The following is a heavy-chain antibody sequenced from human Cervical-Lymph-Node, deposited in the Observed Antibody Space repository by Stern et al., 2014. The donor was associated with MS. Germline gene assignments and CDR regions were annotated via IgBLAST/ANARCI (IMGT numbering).Heavy chain of an antibody. CDR2: IYFIGST. V-gene: IGHV4-4*09. CDR3: TRTPPFRHTPLSFDP. D-gene: IGHD3-3*02. Sequence: QLQLQESGPGLVKPSETLSLTCSVSGGSISSDHWSWIRQTPEKGLEWIGDIYFIGSTNYNPSLQSRVTISIDKSKNQFSLQLTSVTAADTAVYFCTRTPPFRHTPLSFDPGGQGTLVIVSS. CDR1: GGSISSDH. J-gene: IGHJ5*02.